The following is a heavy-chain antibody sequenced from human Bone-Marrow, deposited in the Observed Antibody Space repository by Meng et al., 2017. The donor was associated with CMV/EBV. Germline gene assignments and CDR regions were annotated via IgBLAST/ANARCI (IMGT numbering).Heavy chain of an antibody. CDR2: IYPGDSDI. CDR3: ARLGYCTSTSCYAFDY. D-gene: IGHD2-2*01. CDR1: GYTFSNYW. V-gene: IGHV5-51*01. J-gene: IGHJ4*02. Sequence: GGSLRLSCKGAGYTFSNYWIAWVRQMPGKGLEWMGMIYPGDSDIRYSPSFQGQVTFSADKSTSTAYLQWSSLKASDTAMYYCARLGYCTSTSCYAFDYCGQGTLVTASS.